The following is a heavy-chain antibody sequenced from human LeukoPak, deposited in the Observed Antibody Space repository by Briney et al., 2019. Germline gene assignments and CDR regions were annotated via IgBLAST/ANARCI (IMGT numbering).Heavy chain of an antibody. D-gene: IGHD5-18*01. J-gene: IGHJ6*02. CDR2: IRGKAYRGTT. V-gene: IGHV3-49*04. CDR3: ARGPIQLWIHNAMDV. Sequence: GGSLRLSCTGSVSWVRQAPGKGLEWVGFIRGKAYRGTTEYAASVKGRFTISRDDSASIAYLQMNSLRTEDTAVYYCARGPIQLWIHNAMDVWGQGTTVTVSS.